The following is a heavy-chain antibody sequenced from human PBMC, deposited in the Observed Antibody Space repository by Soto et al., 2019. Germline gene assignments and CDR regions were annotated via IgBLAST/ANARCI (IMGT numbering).Heavy chain of an antibody. CDR1: GFSLSTSGMC. J-gene: IGHJ6*03. CDR2: IDWDDDK. CDR3: ARITSRYDFWSGYYTDAYYYYYMDV. Sequence: SGPTLVNPTQTLTLTCTFSGFSLSTSGMCVSWIRQPPGKALEWLARIDWDDDKYYSTSLRTRLTISKDTSKNQVVLTMTNMDPVDTATYYCARITSRYDFWSGYYTDAYYYYYMDVWGKGTTVTVSS. D-gene: IGHD3-3*01. V-gene: IGHV2-70*11.